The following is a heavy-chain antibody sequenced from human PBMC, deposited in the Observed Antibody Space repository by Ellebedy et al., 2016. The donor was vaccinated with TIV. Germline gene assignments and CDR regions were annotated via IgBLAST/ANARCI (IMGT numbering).Heavy chain of an antibody. Sequence: GGSLRLSXAASGFTFSSYAMSWVRQAPGKGLEWVSAISGSGGSTYYADSVKGRFTISRDNSKNTLYLQMNSLRAEDTAVYYCAKGYDILTGYYSLYYFDYWGQGTLVTVSS. V-gene: IGHV3-23*01. CDR2: ISGSGGST. CDR1: GFTFSSYA. CDR3: AKGYDILTGYYSLYYFDY. D-gene: IGHD3-9*01. J-gene: IGHJ4*02.